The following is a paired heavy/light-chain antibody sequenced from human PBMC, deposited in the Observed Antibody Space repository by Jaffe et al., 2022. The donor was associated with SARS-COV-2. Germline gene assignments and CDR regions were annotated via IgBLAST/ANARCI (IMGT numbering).Light chain of an antibody. V-gene: IGKV2-28*01. CDR1: QSLLHSNGYNY. CDR2: LGS. J-gene: IGKJ4*01. Sequence: DIVMTQSPLSLPVTPGEPASISCRSSQSLLHSNGYNYLDWYLQKPGQSPQLLIYLGSNRASGVPDRFSGSGSGTDFTLKISRVEAEDVGVYYCMQALQTPKITFGGGTKVEIK. CDR3: MQALQTPKIT.
Heavy chain of an antibody. D-gene: IGHD3-10*01. CDR2: IYPGDSDT. J-gene: IGHJ4*02. Sequence: EVQLVQSGAEVKKPGESLKISCKGSGYSFTSYWIGWVRQMPGKGLEWMGIIYPGDSDTRYSPSFQGQVTISADKSISTAYLQWSSLKASDTAMYYCARAHGFVWFGELFATEIDYWGQGTLVTVSS. CDR1: GYSFTSYW. V-gene: IGHV5-51*01. CDR3: ARAHGFVWFGELFATEIDY.